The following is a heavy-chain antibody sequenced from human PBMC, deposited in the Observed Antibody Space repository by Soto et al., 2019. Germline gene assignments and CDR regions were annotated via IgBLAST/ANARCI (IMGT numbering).Heavy chain of an antibody. V-gene: IGHV1-2*04. CDR1: GYTFTGYY. J-gene: IGHJ6*02. CDR3: ARDSDWNSSRGMDV. CDR2: INPNSGGT. Sequence: ASVKVSCKASGYTFTGYYMHWVRQAPGQGLEWMGWINPNSGGTNYAQKFQGWVTMTRDTSISTAYMELSRLRSDDTAVYYCARDSDWNSSRGMDVWGQGTTVTVSS. D-gene: IGHD1-7*01.